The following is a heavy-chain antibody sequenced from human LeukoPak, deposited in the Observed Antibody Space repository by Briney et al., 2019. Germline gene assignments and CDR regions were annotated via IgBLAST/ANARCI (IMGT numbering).Heavy chain of an antibody. D-gene: IGHD2-2*02. Sequence: GGSLRLSCAASGFTFSSYSMNWVRQAPGKGLEWVSSISSSSSDIYYADSVKGRFTISRDNAKNLLYLQMNSLRAEDTAVYYCARGLCRGSTSCYTGDWFDLWGQGTLVTVSS. CDR2: ISSSSSDI. J-gene: IGHJ5*02. V-gene: IGHV3-21*01. CDR1: GFTFSSYS. CDR3: ARGLCRGSTSCYTGDWFDL.